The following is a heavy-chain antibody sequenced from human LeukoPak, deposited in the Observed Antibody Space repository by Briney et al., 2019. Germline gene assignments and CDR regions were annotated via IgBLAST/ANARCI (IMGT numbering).Heavy chain of an antibody. Sequence: GGSLRLSCAASGFTFSSYAMHWVRQAPGKGLEWVAVISYDGSNKYYADSVKGRFTISRDNSKNTLYLQMNSLRAEDTAVYYCAGPLLYGPKEKQWLIDYWGQGTLVTVSS. J-gene: IGHJ4*02. CDR1: GFTFSSYA. CDR2: ISYDGSNK. CDR3: AGPLLYGPKEKQWLIDY. D-gene: IGHD6-19*01. V-gene: IGHV3-30*04.